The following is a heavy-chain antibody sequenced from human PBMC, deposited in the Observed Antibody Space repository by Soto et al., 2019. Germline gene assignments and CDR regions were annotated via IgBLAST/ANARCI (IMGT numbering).Heavy chain of an antibody. CDR2: INAGNGNT. V-gene: IGHV1-3*01. CDR1: GYTFTTYT. J-gene: IGHJ4*02. D-gene: IGHD4-4*01. Sequence: ASVKVSCKASGYTFTTYTMHWVRQAPGQRLEWMGWINAGNGNTKYSQKFQGRVTITRDTSASTAYMELSSLRSEDTAVYYCARGGDDYTHSDFDYWGQGTLVT. CDR3: ARGGDDYTHSDFDY.